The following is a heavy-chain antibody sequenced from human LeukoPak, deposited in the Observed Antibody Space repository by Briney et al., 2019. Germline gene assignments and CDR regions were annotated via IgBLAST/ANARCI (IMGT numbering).Heavy chain of an antibody. CDR2: ISGSGRST. CDR3: ARDGGTYQFDY. D-gene: IGHD1-26*01. J-gene: IGHJ4*02. Sequence: GASLRLSCAASGFTFSSYAMSWVRQAPGKGLEWVSAISGSGRSTFYSDSVKGRFTISRGNSKNTLYLQMNSLRAEDTAVYYCARDGGTYQFDYWGQGTLVTVSS. CDR1: GFTFSSYA. V-gene: IGHV3-23*01.